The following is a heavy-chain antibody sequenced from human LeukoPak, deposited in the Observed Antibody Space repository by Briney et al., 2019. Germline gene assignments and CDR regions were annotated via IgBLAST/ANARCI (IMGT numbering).Heavy chain of an antibody. CDR3: ARVEGYYYGSGSYKA. CDR1: GFTYSSYW. Sequence: GGSLRLSCAASGFTYSSYWMSWVRQAPGKGLEWVANIKEDGSEKYYVDSVKGRFTISRDNAKNSQHLQMNSLRVEDTAVYYCARVEGYYYGSGSYKAWGQGTLVTVSS. V-gene: IGHV3-7*01. CDR2: IKEDGSEK. J-gene: IGHJ5*02. D-gene: IGHD3-10*01.